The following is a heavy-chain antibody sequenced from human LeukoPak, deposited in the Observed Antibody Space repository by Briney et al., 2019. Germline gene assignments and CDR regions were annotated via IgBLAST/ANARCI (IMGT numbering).Heavy chain of an antibody. Sequence: SQTLSLTCTVSGGSISSGNYYWSWIRQPPGKGLEWIGEINHSGSTNYNPSLKSRVTISVDTSKNQFSLKLSSVTAADTAVYYCARGDILTGYYHFDYWGQGTLVTVSS. V-gene: IGHV4-39*07. D-gene: IGHD3-9*01. CDR1: GGSISSGNYY. J-gene: IGHJ4*02. CDR3: ARGDILTGYYHFDY. CDR2: INHSGST.